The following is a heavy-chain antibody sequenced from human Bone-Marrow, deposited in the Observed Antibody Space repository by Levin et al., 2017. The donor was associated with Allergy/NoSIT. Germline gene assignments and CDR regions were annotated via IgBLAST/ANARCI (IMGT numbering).Heavy chain of an antibody. CDR2: VHNSGS. J-gene: IGHJ3*02. D-gene: IGHD3-3*01. CDR1: GGSITSSY. V-gene: IGHV4-59*08. CDR3: ARQEWVFAFHI. Sequence: PSETLSLSCTVSGGSITSSYWSWIRQPPGKGLEWLGYVHNSGSKYNPSLNSRLTISQDTSKNPFSLTLKSVTAADTTVYYCARQEWVFAFHIWGQGTMVTV.